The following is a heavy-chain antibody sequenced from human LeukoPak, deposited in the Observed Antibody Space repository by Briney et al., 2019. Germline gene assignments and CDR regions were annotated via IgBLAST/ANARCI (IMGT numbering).Heavy chain of an antibody. V-gene: IGHV3-53*04. CDR1: GVTLSSNY. D-gene: IGHD4-17*01. CDR3: ARGTTVIAPFDY. CDR2: IYSGGST. J-gene: IGHJ4*02. Sequence: GGSLRLSCAASGVTLSSNYMSWVRQALGKGLEWVSVIYSGGSTYYADSVKGRFTISRHNSKNTLYLQMNSLRAEDTAVYYCARGTTVIAPFDYWGQGSLVTVSS.